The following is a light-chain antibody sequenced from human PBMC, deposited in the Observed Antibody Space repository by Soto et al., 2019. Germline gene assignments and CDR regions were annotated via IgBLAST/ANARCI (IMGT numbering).Light chain of an antibody. V-gene: IGLV2-14*01. CDR2: EVS. J-gene: IGLJ1*01. Sequence: ALTQPASVSGSPGQSITISCTGTSSDVGGYNYVSWYQQHPGKAPKLMIYEVSNRPSGVSNRFSGSKSDNTASLTISGLQAEDEADYYCSSYTSSSTLNVFGTGTKVTVL. CDR3: SSYTSSSTLNV. CDR1: SSDVGGYNY.